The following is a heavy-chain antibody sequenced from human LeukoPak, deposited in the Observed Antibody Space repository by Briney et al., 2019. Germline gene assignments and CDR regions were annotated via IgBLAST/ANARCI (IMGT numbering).Heavy chain of an antibody. Sequence: SETLSLTCTVSGGPVSSGSSYWSWIRQPPGKGLEWIGYIYYSGSTNYNPSLKSRVTISVDTSKNQFSLKLTSVTAADTAVYYCARANILTGYYHFDYWGQGTLVTVSS. CDR1: GGPVSSGSSY. D-gene: IGHD3-9*01. CDR3: ARANILTGYYHFDY. V-gene: IGHV4-61*01. J-gene: IGHJ4*02. CDR2: IYYSGST.